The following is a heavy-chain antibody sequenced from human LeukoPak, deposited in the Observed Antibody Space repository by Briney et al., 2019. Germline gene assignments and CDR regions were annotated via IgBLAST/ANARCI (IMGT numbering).Heavy chain of an antibody. V-gene: IGHV3-7*01. D-gene: IGHD1-1*01. J-gene: IGHJ4*02. CDR2: IKQDGSEK. Sequence: GGSLRLSCAASGFTFSSYAMSWVRQAPGKGLEWVANIKQDGSEKYYVDSVKGRFTISRDNAKNSLYLQMNSLRAEDTAVYYCAREHRYEFYWGQGTLVTVSS. CDR3: AREHRYEFY. CDR1: GFTFSSYA.